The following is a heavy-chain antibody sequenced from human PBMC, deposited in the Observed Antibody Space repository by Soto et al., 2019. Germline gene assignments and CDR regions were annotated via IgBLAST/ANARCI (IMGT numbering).Heavy chain of an antibody. D-gene: IGHD2-2*01. CDR2: ISYDGSNK. V-gene: IGHV3-30*18. Sequence: QVQLVESGGGVVQPGRSLRLSCAASGFTFSSYGMHWVRQAPGKGLEWVAVISYDGSNKYYADSVKGRFNISRDNSKNTLYLQMNSLRAEDTAVYYCAKGVGGIVVVPAATDAFDIWGQGTMVTVSS. CDR1: GFTFSSYG. J-gene: IGHJ3*02. CDR3: AKGVGGIVVVPAATDAFDI.